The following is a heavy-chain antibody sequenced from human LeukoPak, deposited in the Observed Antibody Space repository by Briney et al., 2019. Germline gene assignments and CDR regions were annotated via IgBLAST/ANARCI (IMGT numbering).Heavy chain of an antibody. CDR1: GFTFSSYE. CDR3: ARGLLWFGELSHPTRFDP. CDR2: ISSSGSTI. V-gene: IGHV3-48*03. Sequence: PGGSLRLSCAASGFTFSSYEMNWVRQAPGKGLEWVSYISSSGSTIYYADSVKGRFTISRDNAKNSLYLQMNSLRAEDTAVYYCARGLLWFGELSHPTRFDPWGQGTLVTVSS. D-gene: IGHD3-10*01. J-gene: IGHJ5*02.